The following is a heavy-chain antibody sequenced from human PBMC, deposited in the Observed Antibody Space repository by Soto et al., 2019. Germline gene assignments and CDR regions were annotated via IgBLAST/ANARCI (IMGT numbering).Heavy chain of an antibody. CDR2: ISYDGSNK. CDR1: GFTSSSYA. V-gene: IGHV3-30-3*01. CDR3: ARDLCDMSRCDPDSYGMDV. Sequence: QVQLVESGGGVVQPGRSLRLSCAASGFTSSSYAMQWVRQAPGKGLEWVAVISYDGSNKYYADSVKGRLTISRDNSKNILYLQINSLRAEVTAVYYCARDLCDMSRCDPDSYGMDVWGQGST. J-gene: IGHJ6*01. D-gene: IGHD3-9*01.